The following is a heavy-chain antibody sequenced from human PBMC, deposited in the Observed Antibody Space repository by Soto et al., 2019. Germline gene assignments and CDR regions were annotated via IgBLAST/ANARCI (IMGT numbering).Heavy chain of an antibody. J-gene: IGHJ4*02. D-gene: IGHD3-10*01. Sequence: QVQLQQWGAGLLKPSETLSLTCAVYGGSFSGYYWSWIRQPPGKGLEWIGEINHSGSTNYNPSLKSRVTISVDTSKNQFSLKLSSVTAADTAVYYCARTRKGFGELLSYFDYWGQGTLVTVSS. V-gene: IGHV4-34*01. CDR2: INHSGST. CDR1: GGSFSGYY. CDR3: ARTRKGFGELLSYFDY.